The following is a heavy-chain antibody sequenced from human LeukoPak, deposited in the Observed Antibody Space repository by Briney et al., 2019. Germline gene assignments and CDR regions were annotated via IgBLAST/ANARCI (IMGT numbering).Heavy chain of an antibody. J-gene: IGHJ4*02. D-gene: IGHD1-26*01. CDR2: ISGYNGNT. CDR3: ARDQGAHFDY. CDR1: GYTFSRNG. Sequence: GASVKVSCKASGYTFSRNGISWVRQAPGQGLEWMGWISGYNGNTNYAQNLQGRITMTTDTSTSTAYMELRSLRSDDTAVYYCARDQGAHFDYWGQGTLVTVSS. V-gene: IGHV1-18*01.